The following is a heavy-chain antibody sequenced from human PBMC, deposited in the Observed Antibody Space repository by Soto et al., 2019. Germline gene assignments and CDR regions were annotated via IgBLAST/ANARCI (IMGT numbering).Heavy chain of an antibody. CDR1: GFTFSSYS. Sequence: GGSLRLSCAASGFTFSSYSMNWVRQAPGKGLEWVSYISSSSSTIYYADSVKGRFTISRDNAKNSLYLQMNSLRDEDTAVYYCARDYYGSGSYRLFDYWGQGTLVTVSS. CDR3: ARDYYGSGSYRLFDY. J-gene: IGHJ4*02. D-gene: IGHD3-10*01. V-gene: IGHV3-48*02. CDR2: ISSSSSTI.